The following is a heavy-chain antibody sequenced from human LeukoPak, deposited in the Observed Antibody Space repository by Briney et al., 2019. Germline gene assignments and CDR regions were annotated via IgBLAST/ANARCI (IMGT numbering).Heavy chain of an antibody. D-gene: IGHD3-22*01. Sequence: GGSLRLSCAASGFTFSSYAMGWVRQAPGKGLEWVSAISGSGGSTYYADSVKGRFTTSRDNSKNTLYLQMNSLRAEDTAVYYCAKSADSSGYYYYFDYWGQGTLVTVSS. J-gene: IGHJ4*02. CDR1: GFTFSSYA. V-gene: IGHV3-23*01. CDR2: ISGSGGST. CDR3: AKSADSSGYYYYFDY.